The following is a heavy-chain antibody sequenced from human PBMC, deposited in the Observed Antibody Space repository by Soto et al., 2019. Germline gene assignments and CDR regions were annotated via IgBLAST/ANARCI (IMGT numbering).Heavy chain of an antibody. V-gene: IGHV1-2*04. Sequence: ASVKVSCKASGYTFTGYYMHWVRQAPGRGLEWMGWINPNNGGTNYAQNFQGWVAMTRDTSISTAYMELSRLRSDDTAVYYCARTRYCTSTSCYTNFDYWGQGTLVTVSS. D-gene: IGHD2-2*02. CDR1: GYTFTGYY. CDR2: INPNNGGT. CDR3: ARTRYCTSTSCYTNFDY. J-gene: IGHJ4*02.